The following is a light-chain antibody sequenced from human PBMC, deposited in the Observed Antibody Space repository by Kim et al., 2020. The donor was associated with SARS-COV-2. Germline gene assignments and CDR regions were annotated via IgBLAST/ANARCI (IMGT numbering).Light chain of an antibody. V-gene: IGKV3-20*01. J-gene: IGKJ2*01. Sequence: LSPGERATRSCRASQSVRNTYLAWYQKKPGQAPRLLIYGASKRATGIPDRFSGSGSGTDFTLTISRLEPEDFAVFYCQQYGSSPYTFGQGTKLEI. CDR2: GAS. CDR1: QSVRNTY. CDR3: QQYGSSPYT.